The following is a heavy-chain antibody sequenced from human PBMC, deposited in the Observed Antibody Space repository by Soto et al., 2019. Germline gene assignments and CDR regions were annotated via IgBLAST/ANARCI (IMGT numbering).Heavy chain of an antibody. Sequence: QLQLQESGPGLVKPSETLSLTCTVSGGSISSSTYYWGWIRQPPGKGLEWIGNIFYSGSTYYNPSLKSRVTISVDTSNNQFSLKLSSVTAADTAVYYCARHDSSESSGYYPLDCWGQGTLVTVSS. D-gene: IGHD3-22*01. CDR2: IFYSGST. J-gene: IGHJ4*02. CDR3: ARHDSSESSGYYPLDC. V-gene: IGHV4-39*01. CDR1: GGSISSSTYY.